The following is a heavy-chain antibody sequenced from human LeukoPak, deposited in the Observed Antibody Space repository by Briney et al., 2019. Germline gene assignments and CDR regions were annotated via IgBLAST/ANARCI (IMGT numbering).Heavy chain of an antibody. CDR3: ATSYYYGSGSYYIIYAFDI. CDR1: GFTFSSYS. V-gene: IGHV3-21*01. D-gene: IGHD3-10*01. J-gene: IGHJ3*02. CDR2: ITSSSGYI. Sequence: GGSLRLSCAASGFTFSSYSMTWVRQAPGKGLEWVSSITSSSGYIHYADSVKGRFTLSRDNAKNSLYLQMNSLRAEDTAVYYCATSYYYGSGSYYIIYAFDIWGQGTMVTVSS.